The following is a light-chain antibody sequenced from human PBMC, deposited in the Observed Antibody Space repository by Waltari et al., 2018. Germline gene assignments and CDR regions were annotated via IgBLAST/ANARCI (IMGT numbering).Light chain of an antibody. CDR2: DAS. V-gene: IGKV3-11*01. CDR1: QSVNSF. J-gene: IGKJ3*01. Sequence: EIVLTQSPATLSLSPGERAPLSCRASQSVNSFVAWYQQKPGQAPRPVIYDASSRASGIPARFSASGYGTEFTLTISSLEPEDFAVYYCQQRSNWPWTFGPGTKVDIK. CDR3: QQRSNWPWT.